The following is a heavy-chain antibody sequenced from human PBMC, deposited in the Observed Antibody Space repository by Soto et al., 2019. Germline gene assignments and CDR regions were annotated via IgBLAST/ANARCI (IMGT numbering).Heavy chain of an antibody. D-gene: IGHD2-15*01. CDR1: GYSFTSYW. Sequence: GESLKISCEGSGYSFTSYWISWVRQMPGKGLEWMGRIDPSDSYTNYSPSFQGHVTISADKSISTAYLQWSSLKASDTAMYYCARLGYCSGGSCYGDYYYYGMDVWGQGATVTVSS. CDR3: ARLGYCSGGSCYGDYYYYGMDV. CDR2: IDPSDSYT. J-gene: IGHJ6*02. V-gene: IGHV5-10-1*01.